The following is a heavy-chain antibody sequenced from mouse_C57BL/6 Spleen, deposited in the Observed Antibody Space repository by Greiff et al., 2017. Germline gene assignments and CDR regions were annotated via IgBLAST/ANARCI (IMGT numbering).Heavy chain of an antibody. V-gene: IGHV1-64*01. Sequence: QVQLQQPGAELVKPGASVKLSCKASGYTFTSYWMHWVKQRPGQGLVWIGMIHPNSGSTNYNEKFKSKATLTVDKSSSTAYMQLSSLTSEDSAVYYCARGDYYGSSYGYFDVWGTGTTVTVSS. CDR3: ARGDYYGSSYGYFDV. D-gene: IGHD1-1*01. J-gene: IGHJ1*03. CDR2: IHPNSGST. CDR1: GYTFTSYW.